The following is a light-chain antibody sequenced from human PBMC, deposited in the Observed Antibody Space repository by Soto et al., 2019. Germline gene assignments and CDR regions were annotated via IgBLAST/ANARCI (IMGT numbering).Light chain of an antibody. J-gene: IGLJ2*01. CDR2: DVS. Sequence: QSALTQPASVSGSPGQSITISCTGTSSDVGGYKYVSWYQQYPGKAPRLMIYDVSNRPSGVSNRFSGSKSGNTASLTISGLQAEDEADYDCSSYTNSSTHVVFGGGTQLTVL. CDR3: SSYTNSSTHVV. CDR1: SSDVGGYKY. V-gene: IGLV2-14*01.